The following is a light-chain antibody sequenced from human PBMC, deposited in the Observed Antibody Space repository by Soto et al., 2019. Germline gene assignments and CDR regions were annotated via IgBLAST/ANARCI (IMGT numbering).Light chain of an antibody. J-gene: IGKJ1*01. CDR1: HIINSW. CDR2: DDS. Sequence: DIPITQSPSTLSASVQVIFTISCLAIHIINSWSAGYQHKPGKAPQTLIYDDSTLKSGVPSRFSASGSGTEFTLIISSLQPDDFATYYCQQYTSYSWTFGQGTKVDIK. V-gene: IGKV1-5*01. CDR3: QQYTSYSWT.